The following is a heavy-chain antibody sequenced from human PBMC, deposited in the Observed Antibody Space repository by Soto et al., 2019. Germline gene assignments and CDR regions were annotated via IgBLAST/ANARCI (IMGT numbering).Heavy chain of an antibody. D-gene: IGHD3-10*01. J-gene: IGHJ6*02. Sequence: QVQLVQSGAEVKKPGASVKVSCKASGYTFTSYGISWVRQAPGQGREWMGWISAYNGNTNYAQKLQGRVTMTTDTSTSTAYMELGSLRSDDTGVYYCARYPPPVLVCFGVLSPSPHYYGMDVWGQGTTVTVSS. V-gene: IGHV1-18*01. CDR1: GYTFTSYG. CDR2: ISAYNGNT. CDR3: ARYPPPVLVCFGVLSPSPHYYGMDV.